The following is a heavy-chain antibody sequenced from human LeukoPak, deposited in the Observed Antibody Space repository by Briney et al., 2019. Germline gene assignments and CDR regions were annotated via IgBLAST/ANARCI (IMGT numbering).Heavy chain of an antibody. Sequence: GGSLRLSCAASGFTFSSYAMSWVRQAPGKGLEWVSAISGSGGSTYYADSVKGRFTISRDNSKNTLYLQMNSLRAEDTAVYYCAKALPPFCGGDCYSFGDYWGQGTLVTVSS. V-gene: IGHV3-23*01. CDR1: GFTFSSYA. CDR3: AKALPPFCGGDCYSFGDY. CDR2: ISGSGGST. J-gene: IGHJ4*02. D-gene: IGHD2-21*02.